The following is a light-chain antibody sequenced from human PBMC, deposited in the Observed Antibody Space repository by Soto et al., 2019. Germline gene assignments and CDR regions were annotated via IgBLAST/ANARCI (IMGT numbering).Light chain of an antibody. Sequence: EMGWTQPPGTRSWLPGERPPLPARASRGVVTTYLAWYQQNPGQAPRLLIYGASSRATGIPDRFSGSGSGTDFTLTISRLEPEDFAVYYCQQYGSSPGFTFGPGTKVDIK. CDR3: QQYGSSPGFT. V-gene: IGKV3-20*01. CDR2: GAS. CDR1: RGVVTTY. J-gene: IGKJ3*01.